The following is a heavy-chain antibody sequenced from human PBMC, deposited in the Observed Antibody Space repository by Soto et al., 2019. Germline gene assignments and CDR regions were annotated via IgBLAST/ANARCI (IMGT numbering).Heavy chain of an antibody. V-gene: IGHV4-61*01. CDR3: ARLRSSSGNKVEEFDY. J-gene: IGHJ4*02. Sequence: SETLSLTCTVSGGSVSSSSYYWGWVRQPPGRGLEWIVYIYYSGSTNYNPSLESRVTISVDTSKNQFSLKLSSVTAADTAVYYCARLRSSSGNKVEEFDYWGQGTLVTVSS. CDR1: GGSVSSSSYY. D-gene: IGHD6-19*01. CDR2: IYYSGST.